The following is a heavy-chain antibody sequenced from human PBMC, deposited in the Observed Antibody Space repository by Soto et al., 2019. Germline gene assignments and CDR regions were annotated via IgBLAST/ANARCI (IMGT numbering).Heavy chain of an antibody. J-gene: IGHJ6*02. CDR1: GGTFSSYA. D-gene: IGHD3-3*01. CDR3: AGGTDFWSGDRPPGDRYYYYYYGMDV. V-gene: IGHV1-69*01. CDR2: IIPIFGTA. Sequence: QVQLVQSGAEVKKPGSSVKVSCKASGGTFSSYAISWVRQAPGQGLEWMGGIIPIFGTANYAQKFQGRVTITADESAITAYMELSSLRSEDKAVDYCAGGTDFWSGDRPPGDRYYYYYYGMDVWGQGTTVTVCS.